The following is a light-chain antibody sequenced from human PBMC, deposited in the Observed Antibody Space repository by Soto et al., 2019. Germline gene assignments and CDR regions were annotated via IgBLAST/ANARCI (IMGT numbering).Light chain of an antibody. V-gene: IGKV1-5*03. CDR2: KAS. Sequence: DIQMTQSPSTLSASVGDRVTITCRDSQSISHWLAWYQQKPGQAPKVLIYKASVLENGVSSRFSGSGFGTEFTLTISYLQPDDSAIYFCQHYSTYVWTFGQGTRVDIK. J-gene: IGKJ1*01. CDR1: QSISHW. CDR3: QHYSTYVWT.